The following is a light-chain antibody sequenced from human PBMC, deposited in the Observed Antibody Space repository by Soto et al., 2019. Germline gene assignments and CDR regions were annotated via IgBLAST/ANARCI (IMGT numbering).Light chain of an antibody. J-gene: IGKJ3*01. CDR1: QSISSW. V-gene: IGKV1-5*03. CDR3: QQDNSHPFT. CDR2: KAY. Sequence: DIQMTQSPSTLSASVGDRVTITCRASQSISSWLAWYQQKPGKAPKLLVYKAYSLESGVPSRFSGSGSGTEFTLTIISLRPDDFATYCCQQDNSHPFTFGPGTKVDIK.